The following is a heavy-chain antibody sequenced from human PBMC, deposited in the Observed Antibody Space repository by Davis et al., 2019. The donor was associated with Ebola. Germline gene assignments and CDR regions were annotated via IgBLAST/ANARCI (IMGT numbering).Heavy chain of an antibody. CDR1: GFTFSSYA. Sequence: GGSLRLSCAASGFTFSSYAMSWVRQAPGKGLEWVSAISGSGGSTYYADSVKGRFTISRDNSKNTLYLQMNSLRSEDTAIYYCARGRGFLTMLHPWGQGTLVTVPS. CDR2: ISGSGGST. V-gene: IGHV3-23*01. D-gene: IGHD3-10*01. CDR3: ARGRGFLTMLHP. J-gene: IGHJ5*02.